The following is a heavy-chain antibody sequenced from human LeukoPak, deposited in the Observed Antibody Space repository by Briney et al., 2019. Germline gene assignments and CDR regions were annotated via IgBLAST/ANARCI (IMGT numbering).Heavy chain of an antibody. D-gene: IGHD6-19*01. CDR3: ARLPGYSSGWRYYYGMDV. CDR2: IFYSGST. J-gene: IGHJ6*02. CDR1: GGSISSYY. Sequence: PSETLSLTCTVSGGSISSYYWSWIRQPPGEGLEWSGYIFYSGSTNYNPSLKSRVTISVDTSKNQFSLKLSSVTAADTAVYYCARLPGYSSGWRYYYGMDVWGQGTTVTVSS. V-gene: IGHV4-59*08.